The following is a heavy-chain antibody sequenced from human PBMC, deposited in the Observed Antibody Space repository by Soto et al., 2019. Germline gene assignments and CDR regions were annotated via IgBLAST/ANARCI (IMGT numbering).Heavy chain of an antibody. CDR1: GGSFSGYY. J-gene: IGHJ3*02. Sequence: PSETLSLTCAVYGGSFSGYYCSWIRQPPGKGLEWIGEINHSGSTNYNPSLKSRVTISVDTSKNQFSLKLSSVTAADTAVYYCATYRKFFQIWGQGTKVTVSS. CDR2: INHSGST. CDR3: ATYRKFFQI. V-gene: IGHV4-34*01.